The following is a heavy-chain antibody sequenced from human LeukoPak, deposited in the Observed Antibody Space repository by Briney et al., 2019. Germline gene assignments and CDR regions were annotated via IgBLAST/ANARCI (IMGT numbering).Heavy chain of an antibody. CDR1: GFSFSSYA. CDR2: ISKSGDST. D-gene: IGHD6-19*01. V-gene: IGHV3-23*01. Sequence: GGSLRLSCAASGFSFSSYAMSWVRQAPGKGLEWVSAISKSGDSTFYADSVKGRFTISRDNSQNTLYVQMNSLRAEDTAVYYCAKDQGYSSAWYSRDGFDMWGQGTMVTVSS. CDR3: AKDQGYSSAWYSRDGFDM. J-gene: IGHJ3*02.